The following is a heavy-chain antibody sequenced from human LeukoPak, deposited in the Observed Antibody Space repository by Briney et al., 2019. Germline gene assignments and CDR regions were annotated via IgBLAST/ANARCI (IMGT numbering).Heavy chain of an antibody. CDR3: ARDTGGLFDY. D-gene: IGHD1-14*01. J-gene: IGHJ4*02. CDR1: GFTFSSYG. Sequence: PGRSLRLSCAASGFTFSSYGMHWVRQAPGKGLEWVAVIWYDGSNKYYADSVKGRFTISKDNSKNTLYLQMNSLRAEDTAVYYCARDTGGLFDYWGQGTLVTVSS. V-gene: IGHV3-33*01. CDR2: IWYDGSNK.